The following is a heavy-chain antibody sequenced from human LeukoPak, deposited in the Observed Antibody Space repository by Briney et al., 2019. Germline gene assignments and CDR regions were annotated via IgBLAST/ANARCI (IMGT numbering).Heavy chain of an antibody. J-gene: IGHJ5*02. Sequence: RAGGSLRLSCAASGFTLSSYGMSWVRQAPGKGLEWVGRIKTKDDGGTTEYVAPVKGRFTISRDDSKNMVYLQMNSLKSEDTAVYYCITGYGSSWYAWGQGTLVIVSS. V-gene: IGHV3-15*01. CDR2: IKTKDDGGTT. CDR3: ITGYGSSWYA. CDR1: GFTLSSYG. D-gene: IGHD6-13*01.